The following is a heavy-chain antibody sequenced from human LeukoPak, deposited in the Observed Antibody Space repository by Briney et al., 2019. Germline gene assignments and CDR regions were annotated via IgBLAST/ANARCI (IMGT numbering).Heavy chain of an antibody. V-gene: IGHV4-39*07. Sequence: SETLSLTCTVSGVSISSSYSYWGWVRQPPGKGLEWIGEIYHSGSTNYNPSLKSRVTISVDKSKDQFSLKLSSVTAADTAVYYCARGKTSGSYYNYFDYWGQGTLVTVSS. J-gene: IGHJ4*02. CDR1: GVSISSSYSY. CDR2: IYHSGST. CDR3: ARGKTSGSYYNYFDY. D-gene: IGHD1-26*01.